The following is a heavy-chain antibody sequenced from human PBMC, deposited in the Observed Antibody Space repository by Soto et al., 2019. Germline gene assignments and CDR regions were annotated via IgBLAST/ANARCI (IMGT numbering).Heavy chain of an antibody. CDR1: GFTFSSYG. J-gene: IGHJ6*02. Sequence: PGGSLRLSCAASGFTFSSYGMHWVRQAPGKGLEWVAVISYDGSNKYYADSVKGRFTISRDNSKNTLYLQMNSLRAEDTAVYYCAKDGVTTVKHNYYYYGMDVWGQGPTVTVSS. CDR3: AKDGVTTVKHNYYYYGMDV. CDR2: ISYDGSNK. D-gene: IGHD4-17*01. V-gene: IGHV3-30*18.